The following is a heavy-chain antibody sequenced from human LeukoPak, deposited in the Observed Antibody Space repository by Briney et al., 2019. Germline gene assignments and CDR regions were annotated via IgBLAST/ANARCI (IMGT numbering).Heavy chain of an antibody. CDR1: GYTFTSYD. CDR3: AIQSSSWYGAFDI. CDR2: MNPNSGNT. J-gene: IGHJ3*02. Sequence: ASVKVSCKASGYTFTSYDINWVRQATGQGLEWMGWMNPNSGNTGYAQKFQGRVTMTRNTSISTAYMELSSLRSEDTAVYYCAIQSSSWYGAFDIWGQGTMVTVSS. D-gene: IGHD6-13*01. V-gene: IGHV1-8*01.